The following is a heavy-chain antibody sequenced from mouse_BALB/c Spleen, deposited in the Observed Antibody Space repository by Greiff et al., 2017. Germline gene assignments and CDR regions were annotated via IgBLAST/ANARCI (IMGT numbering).Heavy chain of an antibody. D-gene: IGHD1-1*01. CDR3: ARHNYGSSSYYFDY. CDR1: GFTFSSYG. Sequence: EVMLVESGGDLVKPGGSLKLSCAASGFTFSSYGMSWVRQTPDKRLAWVATISSGGSYTYYPDSVKGRFTISRDNAKNTLYLQMSSLKSEDTAMYYCARHNYGSSSYYFDYWGQGTTLTVSS. J-gene: IGHJ2*01. CDR2: ISSGGSYT. V-gene: IGHV5-6*02.